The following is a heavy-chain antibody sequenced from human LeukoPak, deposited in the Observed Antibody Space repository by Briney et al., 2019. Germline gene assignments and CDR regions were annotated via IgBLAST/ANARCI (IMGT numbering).Heavy chain of an antibody. V-gene: IGHV3-53*01. CDR2: IYSGGST. J-gene: IGHJ4*02. Sequence: GGSLRLSCAASGFTVSSNYMSWVRQAPGKGLEWVSVIYSGGSTYYADSVKGRFTTSRDNSKNTVYLQMNSLRAEDTAVYYCARLRDGTIDYWGQGTLVTVSS. CDR3: ARLRDGTIDY. CDR1: GFTVSSNY.